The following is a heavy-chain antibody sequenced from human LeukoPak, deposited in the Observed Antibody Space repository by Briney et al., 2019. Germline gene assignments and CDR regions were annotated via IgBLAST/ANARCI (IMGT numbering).Heavy chain of an antibody. CDR1: GFAFSSYS. CDR2: ISSSSSYI. J-gene: IGHJ4*02. V-gene: IGHV3-21*01. D-gene: IGHD4-23*01. CDR3: ARSSREPRGYAPWELMPPFDY. Sequence: KPGGSLRLSCAASGFAFSSYSMNWVRQAPGKGLEWVSSISSSSSYIYYADSVKGRFTISRDNAKTSLYLQMNSLRAEDTAVYYCARSSREPRGYAPWELMPPFDYWGQGTLVTVSS.